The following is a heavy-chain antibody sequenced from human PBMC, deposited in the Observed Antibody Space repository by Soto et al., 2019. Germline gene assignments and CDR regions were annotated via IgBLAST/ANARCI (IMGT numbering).Heavy chain of an antibody. Sequence: PSETLSLTCTVSGGSISSGGYYWSWIRQYPGKGLEWIGNIFYSGTTSYNPSLKSRVALSIDTSKNQFSLKLSSVTAADPAVYYCARERQPYISSQGVWFGYWGQGTLVTVSS. CDR1: GGSISSGGYY. CDR2: IFYSGTT. D-gene: IGHD3-10*01. J-gene: IGHJ4*02. CDR3: ARERQPYISSQGVWFGY. V-gene: IGHV4-31*03.